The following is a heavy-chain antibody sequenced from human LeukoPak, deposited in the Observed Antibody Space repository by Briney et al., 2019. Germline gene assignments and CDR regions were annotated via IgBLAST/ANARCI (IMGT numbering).Heavy chain of an antibody. J-gene: IGHJ4*02. V-gene: IGHV4-4*02. CDR1: GGSISSSYW. CDR3: ARQRFLESYFDY. D-gene: IGHD3-3*01. CDR2: TYHSGST. Sequence: PSETLSLTCAVSGGSISSSYWWSWVRQPPGKGLEWIGETYHSGSTNYNPSLKSRVTISVDTSKNQFSLKLNSVTAADTALYYCARQRFLESYFDYWGQGTLVTVSS.